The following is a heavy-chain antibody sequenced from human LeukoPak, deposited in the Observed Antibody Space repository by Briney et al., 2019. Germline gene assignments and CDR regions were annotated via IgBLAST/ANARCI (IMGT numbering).Heavy chain of an antibody. CDR3: AKYCGYSSSWYKLGFDY. Sequence: GGSLRLSCAASGFTFSTYAMSWVRQAPGKGLEWVSAISSSGGSTYYADSVKGRLTISRDNSKNTLYLQMNSLRAEDTAVYYCAKYCGYSSSWYKLGFDYWGQGTLVTVSS. V-gene: IGHV3-23*01. CDR1: GFTFSTYA. CDR2: ISSSGGST. D-gene: IGHD6-13*01. J-gene: IGHJ4*02.